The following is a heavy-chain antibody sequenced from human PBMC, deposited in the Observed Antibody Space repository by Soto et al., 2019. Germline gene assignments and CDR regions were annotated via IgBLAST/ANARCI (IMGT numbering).Heavy chain of an antibody. CDR1: GYTFTNHG. D-gene: IGHD3-10*01. J-gene: IGHJ6*03. CDR2: ISASNGDT. V-gene: IGHV1-18*04. Sequence: QVELVQSGVEVKKPGASVKVSCKASGYTFTNHGLSWVRQAPGQGLEWMGWISASNGDTNYAQKFLGRVTLTTDTSTSIGYMEVRSLKSEDTAVYYCARMVRGSKIDHYYCMDVWGKGTTVIVSS. CDR3: ARMVRGSKIDHYYCMDV.